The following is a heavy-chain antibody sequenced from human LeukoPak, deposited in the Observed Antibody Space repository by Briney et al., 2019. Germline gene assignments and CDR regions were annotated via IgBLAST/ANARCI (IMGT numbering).Heavy chain of an antibody. CDR3: ARDLVGATTDY. CDR1: GFTFSSYS. D-gene: IGHD1-26*01. V-gene: IGHV3-21*01. J-gene: IGHJ4*02. CDR2: ISSSSSYI. Sequence: GGSLRLSCAASGFTFSSYSMNWVRQAPGKGLEWVSSISSSSSYIYYADSVKGRFTISRDNAKNLLYLQMNSLRAEDTAVYYCARDLVGATTDYWGQGTLVTVSS.